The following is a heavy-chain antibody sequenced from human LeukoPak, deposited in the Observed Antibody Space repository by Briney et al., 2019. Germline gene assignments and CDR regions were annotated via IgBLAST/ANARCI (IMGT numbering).Heavy chain of an antibody. CDR2: IFYTGST. V-gene: IGHV4-59*01. CDR1: GGSISSNY. Sequence: SETLSLTCTVSGGSISSNYWSWIRQPPGKGLEWIGYIFYTGSTNYNPSLKSRVTISVDTSKNQFSLRLSSVTAADTAVYYCARAGIMATTPFGYWGQGTLVTVSS. J-gene: IGHJ4*02. CDR3: ARAGIMATTPFGY. D-gene: IGHD5-24*01.